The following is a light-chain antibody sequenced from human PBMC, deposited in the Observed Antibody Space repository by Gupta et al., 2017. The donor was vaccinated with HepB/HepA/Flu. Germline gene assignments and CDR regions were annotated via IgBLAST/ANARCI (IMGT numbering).Light chain of an antibody. CDR2: WAS. CDR1: QSVLYSPNNKNY. CDR3: QQYDGDLWT. Sequence: DIVMTQSPDSLAVSLGERATINCKSSQSVLYSPNNKNYLAWFQQKPGQPPKLLIYWASVRESGVPDRFSGSGSGADFTLTISSLQAEDVGVYYCQQYDGDLWTFGQGTKVEIK. V-gene: IGKV4-1*01. J-gene: IGKJ1*01.